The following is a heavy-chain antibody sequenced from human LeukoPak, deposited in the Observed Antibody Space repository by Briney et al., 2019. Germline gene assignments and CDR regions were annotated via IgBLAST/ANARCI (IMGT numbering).Heavy chain of an antibody. CDR1: GGSFGDYY. CDR3: ATIGRPGPLKDYSGMDV. CDR2: INDSGST. J-gene: IGHJ6*02. V-gene: IGHV4-34*01. D-gene: IGHD3-22*01. Sequence: SETLSLTCAVYGGSFGDYYWTWIRQPRGKGLEWIGDINDSGSTNYDPSLKGRVTISVDTSKNQFSLKLRSVTAADTAVYYCATIGRPGPLKDYSGMDVWGQGTTVTVSS.